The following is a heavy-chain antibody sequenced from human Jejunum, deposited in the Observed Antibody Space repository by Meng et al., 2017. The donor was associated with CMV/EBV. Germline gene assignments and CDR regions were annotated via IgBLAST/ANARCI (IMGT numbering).Heavy chain of an antibody. Sequence: QVQLVESGXGVVQPXGSLRLSCAASGFTFSSYAMHWVRQAPGKGLEWVAVISYDGSNKYYADSVKGRFTISRDNSKNTLYLQMNSLRAEDTAVYYCARALYSSSWFDYWGQGTRVTVSS. V-gene: IGHV3-30-3*01. D-gene: IGHD6-13*01. J-gene: IGHJ4*02. CDR3: ARALYSSSWFDY. CDR2: ISYDGSNK. CDR1: GFTFSSYA.